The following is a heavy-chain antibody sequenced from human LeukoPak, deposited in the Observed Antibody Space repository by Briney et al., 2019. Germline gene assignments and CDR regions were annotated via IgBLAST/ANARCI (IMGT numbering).Heavy chain of an antibody. V-gene: IGHV1-46*01. CDR2: INPGGSWT. CDR1: GYTFTRHY. J-gene: IGHJ4*02. D-gene: IGHD3-22*01. CDR3: AINYYDSSGYYYYFDH. Sequence: ASVKVSCKASGYTFTRHYMHWVRQAPGQGLEWMGVINPGGSWTSYAQKFQGRVTMTRDMSTSTVYMELSSLRSEDTAVYYCAINYYDSSGYYYYFDHWGQGTLVTVSS.